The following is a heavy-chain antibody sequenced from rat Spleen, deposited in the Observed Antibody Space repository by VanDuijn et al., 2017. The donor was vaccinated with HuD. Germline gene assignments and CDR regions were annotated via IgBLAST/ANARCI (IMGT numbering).Heavy chain of an antibody. V-gene: IGHV5-31*01. CDR1: GFTFNNHW. Sequence: EVQLVESGGGLVQPGRSLKLSCVASGFTFNNHWMTWIRQAPGRGLEWIASITITGDSTSYPDSVKGRFTISRDNAKSTLYLQMNSLRSEDTATYYCTRDSRVYGYTSYYFDYWGQGVMVTVSS. J-gene: IGHJ2*01. CDR3: TRDSRVYGYTSYYFDY. D-gene: IGHD1-9*01. CDR2: ITITGDST.